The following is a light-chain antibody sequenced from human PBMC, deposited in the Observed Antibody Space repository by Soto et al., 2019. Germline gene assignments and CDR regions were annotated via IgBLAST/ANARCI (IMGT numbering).Light chain of an antibody. CDR1: SSNIGTGYD. V-gene: IGLV1-40*01. J-gene: IGLJ2*01. CDR3: QAYDSNLSVV. CDR2: GNS. Sequence: QSVLTQPPSVSGAPGQRVTISCTGSSSNIGTGYDVHWYQQLPGTAPKLLIYGNSNRPSGVPDPFSGSKSGTSASLAITGLQAEDEADYYCQAYDSNLSVVFGGGTKVTVL.